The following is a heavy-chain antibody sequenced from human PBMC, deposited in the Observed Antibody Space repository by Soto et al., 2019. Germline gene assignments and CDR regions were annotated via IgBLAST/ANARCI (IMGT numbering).Heavy chain of an antibody. CDR2: INPSGGST. J-gene: IGHJ4*02. Sequence: ASVKVSCKASGYTFTSYYMHWVRQAPGQGLEWMGIINPSGGSTSYAQKFQGRVTMTRDTSTSTVYMELSSLRSEDTAVYYCASSEFRWLQLPYWGQGTLVTVSS. D-gene: IGHD5-12*01. V-gene: IGHV1-46*01. CDR1: GYTFTSYY. CDR3: ASSEFRWLQLPY.